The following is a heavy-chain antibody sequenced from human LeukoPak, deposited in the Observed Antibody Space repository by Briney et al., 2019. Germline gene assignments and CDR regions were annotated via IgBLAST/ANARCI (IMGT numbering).Heavy chain of an antibody. CDR3: AKGLAQLWFY. Sequence: GGSLRLSCATSGFTFSSYAMSWVRQAPGKGLEWVSAISGSGGSTYYADSVKGRFTIPRDNSKNTLYLQMNSLRAEDTAVYYCAKGLAQLWFYWGQGTLVTVSS. D-gene: IGHD5-18*01. CDR2: ISGSGGST. V-gene: IGHV3-23*01. J-gene: IGHJ4*02. CDR1: GFTFSSYA.